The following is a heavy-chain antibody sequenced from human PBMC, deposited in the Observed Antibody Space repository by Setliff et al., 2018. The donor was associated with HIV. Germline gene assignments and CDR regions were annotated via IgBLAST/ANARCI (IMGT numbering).Heavy chain of an antibody. D-gene: IGHD1-1*01. J-gene: IGHJ4*02. CDR1: GLSLGTSGVG. Sequence: SGPTLVNPTQTLTLTCTFSGLSLGTSGVGVGWIRQSPGKALEWLALIYWNNNKHYSTSLKSRLTVTKDTSKNRVVFTMTNMDPVDTATYYCAYSGRQLRGPYFDFWGQGTPVTVSS. CDR3: AYSGRQLRGPYFDF. V-gene: IGHV2-5*01. CDR2: IYWNNNK.